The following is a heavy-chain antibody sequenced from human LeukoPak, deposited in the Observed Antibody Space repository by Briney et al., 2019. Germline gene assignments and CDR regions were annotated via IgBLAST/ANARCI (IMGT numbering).Heavy chain of an antibody. D-gene: IGHD6-19*01. J-gene: IGHJ4*02. CDR3: PSQFSSGWYGRVDY. CDR1: DGSISSYY. V-gene: IGHV4-59*01. CDR2: IYYSGST. Sequence: SETLSLTCTVSDGSISSYYWSWIRQPPGKGLEWIGYIYYSGSTNYNPSLKSRVTISVDTSKNQFSLKLSSVTAADTAVYYCPSQFSSGWYGRVDYWGQGTLVTLSS.